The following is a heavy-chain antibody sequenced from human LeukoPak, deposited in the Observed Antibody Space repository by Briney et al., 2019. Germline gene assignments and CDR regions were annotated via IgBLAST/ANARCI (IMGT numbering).Heavy chain of an antibody. CDR3: ARDGVEGVISAFDI. J-gene: IGHJ3*02. D-gene: IGHD3-16*02. V-gene: IGHV1-69*06. CDR1: GGTFSSYA. CDR2: IIPIFGTA. Sequence: LVKVSCKASGGTFSSYAISWVRQAPGQGLEWMGGIIPIFGTANYAPKFQGRVTLTAGKSTSTAYMELSDLKSEDTAVYYCARDGVEGVISAFDIWGQGTMVTVSS.